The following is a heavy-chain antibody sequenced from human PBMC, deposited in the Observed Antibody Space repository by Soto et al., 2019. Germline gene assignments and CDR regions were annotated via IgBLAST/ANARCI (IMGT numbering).Heavy chain of an antibody. J-gene: IGHJ4*02. CDR3: ARVKATLYRHYYFDY. CDR1: GGTMNSGDYF. Sequence: SQTLSLTSSVSGGTMNSGDYFWSLIRQPPGKGLEWIGSIFYTGSTYYSPSLKSRASMSMDTSKNLFSPRLRSLTDADTAVYFCARVKATLYRHYYFDYWGQGTPVTVS. CDR2: IFYTGST. D-gene: IGHD5-12*01. V-gene: IGHV4-30-4*01.